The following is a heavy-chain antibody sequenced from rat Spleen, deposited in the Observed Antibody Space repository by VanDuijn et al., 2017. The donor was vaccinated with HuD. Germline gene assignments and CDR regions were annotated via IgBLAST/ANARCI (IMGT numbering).Heavy chain of an antibody. J-gene: IGHJ2*01. CDR2: ISYDGSST. CDR1: GFTFSNYD. Sequence: EVQLVESGGGLVQPGRSMKLSCAASGFTFSNYDMAWVRQAPPKGLEWVASISYDGSSTYYRDSVKGRFTISRVISKSTLYLQMNSLRSEDTATYYCTRGGYYRHWGQGVMVTVSS. V-gene: IGHV5-22*01. CDR3: TRGGYYRH. D-gene: IGHD1-1*01.